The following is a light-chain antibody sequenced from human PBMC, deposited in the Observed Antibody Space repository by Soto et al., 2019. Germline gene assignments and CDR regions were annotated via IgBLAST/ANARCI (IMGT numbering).Light chain of an antibody. Sequence: EIVLTQSPGTLSLSPGERATLSCRASQSVSSSFLAWYQQKVGQAPRLLIYGASSRATGIPDRFSGSGSGTDFTLTISRLEPEDFAVYYCQQYGSSHRTFGQGTRLEIK. CDR1: QSVSSSF. V-gene: IGKV3-20*01. CDR2: GAS. CDR3: QQYGSSHRT. J-gene: IGKJ5*01.